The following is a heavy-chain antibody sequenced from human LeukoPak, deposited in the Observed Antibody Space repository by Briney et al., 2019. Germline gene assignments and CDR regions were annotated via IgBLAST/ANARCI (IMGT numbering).Heavy chain of an antibody. Sequence: GGSLRLSCAASGFTLTGYGMHWVRQAPGKGLEWVAVIWYNGNNKYYADSVKGRFTVSRDTSKNTLYLQMNSLRGEDTAIYYCARDGLASIGLDMWGQGTVVTVSS. CDR1: GFTLTGYG. CDR3: ARDGLASIGLDM. J-gene: IGHJ3*02. CDR2: IWYNGNNK. V-gene: IGHV3-33*01. D-gene: IGHD3-3*02.